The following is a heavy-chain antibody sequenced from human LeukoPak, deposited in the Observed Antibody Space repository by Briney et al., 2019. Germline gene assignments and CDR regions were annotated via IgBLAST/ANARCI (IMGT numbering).Heavy chain of an antibody. Sequence: GESLKISCKGSGYTFSTYWIGWVRQMPGKGLEWMGMIYPGDSDSRYSPSFQGQVTISADKSTSTAYLQWNSLKASDSAIYYRARHRYDSAYYADYWGQGTLVTVSS. D-gene: IGHD3-22*01. CDR1: GYTFSTYW. CDR2: IYPGDSDS. J-gene: IGHJ4*02. CDR3: ARHRYDSAYYADY. V-gene: IGHV5-51*01.